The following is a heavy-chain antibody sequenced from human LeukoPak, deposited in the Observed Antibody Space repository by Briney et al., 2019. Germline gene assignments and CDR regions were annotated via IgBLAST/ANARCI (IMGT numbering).Heavy chain of an antibody. Sequence: PGGSLRLSCAATGFTFSSYWMYWVRQAPGKGLVWVSRINSDGSSTIYADSVKGRFTISRDNAKNTLYLQMNSLRAEGTAVYYCTVGGTDFHYWGQGTLVTVSS. V-gene: IGHV3-74*01. CDR2: INSDGSST. J-gene: IGHJ4*02. D-gene: IGHD1-26*01. CDR3: TVGGTDFHY. CDR1: GFTFSSYW.